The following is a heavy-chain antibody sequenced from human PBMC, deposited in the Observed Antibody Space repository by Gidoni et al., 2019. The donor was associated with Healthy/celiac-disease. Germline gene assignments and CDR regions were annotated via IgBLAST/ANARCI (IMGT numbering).Heavy chain of an antibody. CDR1: VGSFSGYY. Sequence: QVQLQQWGAGLLKPSETLSPTCAVYVGSFSGYYWSWIRQPPGKGLEWIGEINHSGSTNYNPSLKSRVTISVDTSKNQFSLKLSSVTAADTAVYYCARGGIRPRWFDPWGQGTLVTVSS. V-gene: IGHV4-34*01. J-gene: IGHJ5*02. CDR3: ARGGIRPRWFDP. D-gene: IGHD5-18*01. CDR2: INHSGST.